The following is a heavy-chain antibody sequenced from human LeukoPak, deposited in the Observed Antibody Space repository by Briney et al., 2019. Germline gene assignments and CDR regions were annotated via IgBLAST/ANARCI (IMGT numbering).Heavy chain of an antibody. D-gene: IGHD3-3*01. CDR2: MNPNSCNT. V-gene: IGHV1-8*01. J-gene: IGHJ6*03. CDR1: GYTFTSYD. Sequence: ASVKVSCKASGYTFTSYDINWVRQATGQGLEWMGWMNPNSCNTGYAQKFQGSVTMPRNTSIRTAYMELSSLSSEDTAVYYCARVTGYYDFWSGYYNYYYYMDVWGKGTTVTVSS. CDR3: ARVTGYYDFWSGYYNYYYYMDV.